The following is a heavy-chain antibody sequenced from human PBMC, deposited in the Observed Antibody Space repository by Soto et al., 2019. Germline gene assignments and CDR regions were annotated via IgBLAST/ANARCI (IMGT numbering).Heavy chain of an antibody. V-gene: IGHV1-69*13. CDR2: IIPIFGTP. D-gene: IGHD2-2*01. J-gene: IGHJ6*02. CDR3: ARERSVGYCITTTCPKPFYYYAMDV. Sequence: ASVKVSCEASGGTFTNYAFSWVRQAPGQGLEWMGGIIPIFGTPDYAQKFQGRVTITADESTRTASMELSSLRSDDTAVYYCARERSVGYCITTTCPKPFYYYAMDVWGQGTTVTVSS. CDR1: GGTFTNYA.